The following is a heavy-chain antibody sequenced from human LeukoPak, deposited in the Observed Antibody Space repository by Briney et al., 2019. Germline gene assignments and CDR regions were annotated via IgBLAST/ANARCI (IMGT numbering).Heavy chain of an antibody. Sequence: PSETLSLTCTVSGDSISSYYWSWIRQPPGKGLEWIGYIYYSGSTNYNPSLKSRVTISVDTSKNQFSLKLSSVTAADTAVYYCARLDYDTSKFDLWGRGTLVTVSS. CDR2: IYYSGST. D-gene: IGHD3-22*01. CDR3: ARLDYDTSKFDL. J-gene: IGHJ2*01. CDR1: GDSISSYY. V-gene: IGHV4-59*01.